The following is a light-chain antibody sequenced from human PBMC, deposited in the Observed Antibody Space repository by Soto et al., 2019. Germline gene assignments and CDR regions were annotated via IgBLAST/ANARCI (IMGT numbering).Light chain of an antibody. J-gene: IGKJ5*01. CDR3: HQRNTRPCT. Sequence: ILEIKWPAELPVSQGCRSAITSQPSQSISSYLNWYQQKPGQAPKLLIFAASSLASGIPSRFSGSGSGTDFTLTISSLEPEDFALYCCHQRNTRPCTFGQGTRLEIK. CDR2: AAS. CDR1: QSISSY. V-gene: IGKV1-39*01.